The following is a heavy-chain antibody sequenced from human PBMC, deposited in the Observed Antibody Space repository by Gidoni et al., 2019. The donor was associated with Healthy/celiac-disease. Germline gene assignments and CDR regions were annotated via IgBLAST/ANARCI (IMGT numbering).Heavy chain of an antibody. J-gene: IGHJ2*01. V-gene: IGHV4-59*01. CDR3: ARNGTSSIAARPGGYWYFDL. D-gene: IGHD6-6*01. Sequence: QVQLQESGPGLVKPSETLSLTCTVSGGSISSYYWSWIRQPPGKGLEWIGYIYYSGSTNYNPSLKSRVTISVDTSKNQFSLKLSSVTAADTAVYYCARNGTSSIAARPGGYWYFDLWGRGTLVTVSS. CDR2: IYYSGST. CDR1: GGSISSYY.